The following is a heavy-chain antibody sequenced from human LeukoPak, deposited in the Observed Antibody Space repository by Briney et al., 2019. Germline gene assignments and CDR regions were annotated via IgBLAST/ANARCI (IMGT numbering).Heavy chain of an antibody. CDR3: ARVPLWFGGGVDYYGMDV. Sequence: PGGSLRLSCAASGFTYSVYWMGWVRQAPGKGLEWVADIKHDGSETYHVDFVKGRFTISRDNAKNTLYLQMNSLRAEDTAVYYCARVPLWFGGGVDYYGMDVWGQGTTVTVSS. CDR2: IKHDGSET. CDR1: GFTYSVYW. J-gene: IGHJ6*02. D-gene: IGHD3-10*01. V-gene: IGHV3-7*01.